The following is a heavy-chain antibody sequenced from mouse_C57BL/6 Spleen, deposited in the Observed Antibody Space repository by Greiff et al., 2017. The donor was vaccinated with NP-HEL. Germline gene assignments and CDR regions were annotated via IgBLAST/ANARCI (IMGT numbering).Heavy chain of an antibody. CDR1: GYTFTDYY. V-gene: IGHV1-76*01. D-gene: IGHD2-1*01. J-gene: IGHJ1*03. CDR2: IYPGSGNT. CDR3: ARALSTIPGFDV. Sequence: QVQLQQSGAELVRPGASVKLSCKASGYTFTDYYINWVKQRPGQGLEWIARIYPGSGNTYYNEKFKGKATLTAEKSSSTAYMQLSSLTSEDSAVYFCARALSTIPGFDVWGTATTVTVSS.